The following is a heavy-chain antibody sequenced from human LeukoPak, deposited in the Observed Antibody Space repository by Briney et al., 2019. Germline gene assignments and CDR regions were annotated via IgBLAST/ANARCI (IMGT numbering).Heavy chain of an antibody. Sequence: GGSLRLSCAASGLTFSDASMSWVRQAPGKGLEWVCRILSKRGGGTRAYAATVKGRFSISRDDSNDMMCLQMDSMKTEYTAVYFCTHIGGGLIRGVNVPHAFDMWGQGTVVIVAS. CDR2: ILSKRGGGTR. J-gene: IGHJ3*02. V-gene: IGHV3-15*01. CDR3: THIGGGLIRGVNVPHAFDM. CDR1: GLTFSDAS. D-gene: IGHD3-10*01.